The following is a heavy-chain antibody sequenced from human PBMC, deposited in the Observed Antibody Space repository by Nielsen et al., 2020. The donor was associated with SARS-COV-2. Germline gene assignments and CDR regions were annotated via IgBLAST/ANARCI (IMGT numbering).Heavy chain of an antibody. CDR1: GGSISSYY. CDR2: IYYSGST. Sequence: SETLSLTCTVSGGSISSYYWSWIRQPPGKGLEWIGYIYYSGSTYYNPSLKSRVTISVDTSKNQFSLKLSSVTAADTAVYYCARGRDSSGWYRPKYYFDYWGQGTLVTVSS. CDR3: ARGRDSSGWYRPKYYFDY. J-gene: IGHJ4*02. D-gene: IGHD6-19*01. V-gene: IGHV4-59*12.